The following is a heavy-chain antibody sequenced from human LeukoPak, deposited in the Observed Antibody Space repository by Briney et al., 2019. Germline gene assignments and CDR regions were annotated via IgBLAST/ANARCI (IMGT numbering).Heavy chain of an antibody. V-gene: IGHV4-59*08. J-gene: IGHJ6*02. D-gene: IGHD3-10*01. CDR2: IYYSGST. CDR1: GGSISSYY. Sequence: PSETLSLTCTVSGGSISSYYWSWIRQPPGKGLEWIGYIYYSGSTNYNPSLKSRVTISVDTSKNQFSLKLSCVTAADTAVYYCARQVRGGMDVWGQGTTVTVSS. CDR3: ARQVRGGMDV.